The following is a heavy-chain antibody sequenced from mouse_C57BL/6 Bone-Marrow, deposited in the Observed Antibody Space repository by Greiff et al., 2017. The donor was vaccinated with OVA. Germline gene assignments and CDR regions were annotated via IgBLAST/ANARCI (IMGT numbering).Heavy chain of an antibody. J-gene: IGHJ3*01. CDR2: IDPEDGGT. D-gene: IGHD2-3*01. Sequence: EVQLQQSGAELVKPGASVKLSCTASGFNITDYYMHWVKQRTEQGLEWIGRIDPEDGGTKYAPKFQGKATITADTSSNTAYLQLRSLTSEDAAVYYCARDDDYCVWFAYWGQGTLVTVSA. CDR3: ARDDDYCVWFAY. V-gene: IGHV14-2*01. CDR1: GFNITDYY.